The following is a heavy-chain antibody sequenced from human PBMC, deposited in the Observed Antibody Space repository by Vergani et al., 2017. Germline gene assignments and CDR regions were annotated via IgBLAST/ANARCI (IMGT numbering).Heavy chain of an antibody. Sequence: QVQLQESGPGMVKPSQTLSLTCTVSGASINNDFFYWHWIRQPAGKGLGWIGRIYVSGITDYNSSLQSRVTMSVDTSKNQFSLKLSSVNAADTAVYYCAREYSSSEGFLAYWGQGTLVTVSS. V-gene: IGHV4-61*02. CDR3: AREYSSSEGFLAY. CDR1: GASINNDFFY. CDR2: IYVSGIT. D-gene: IGHD6-6*01. J-gene: IGHJ4*02.